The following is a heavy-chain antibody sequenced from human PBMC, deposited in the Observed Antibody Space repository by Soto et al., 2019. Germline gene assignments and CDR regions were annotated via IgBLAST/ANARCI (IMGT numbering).Heavy chain of an antibody. D-gene: IGHD4-4*01. J-gene: IGHJ4*02. CDR3: AKDVSSNYYFDY. Sequence: GGSLRLSCAASGFTFSSYAMSWVRQAPGKGLEWVSAISGSGGSTYYADSAKGRFTISRDNSKNTLYLQMNSLRAEDTAVYYGAKDVSSNYYFDYWGQGTLVTVSS. CDR2: ISGSGGST. CDR1: GFTFSSYA. V-gene: IGHV3-23*01.